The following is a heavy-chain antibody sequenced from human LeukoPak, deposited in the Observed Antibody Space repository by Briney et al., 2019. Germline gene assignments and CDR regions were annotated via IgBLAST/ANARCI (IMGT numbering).Heavy chain of an antibody. D-gene: IGHD3-10*01. CDR2: IQSKTDGGAP. Sequence: GGSLRLSCAASGFTFTDAWMSWVRQTPGKGLEWVGRIQSKTDGGAPDYAAPVKGRFTFSRDDSTNTLYPQMNSLKTEDTALYYCTTDRGALTSWGQGTLVTVSS. CDR3: TTDRGALTS. CDR1: GFTFTDAW. J-gene: IGHJ5*02. V-gene: IGHV3-15*01.